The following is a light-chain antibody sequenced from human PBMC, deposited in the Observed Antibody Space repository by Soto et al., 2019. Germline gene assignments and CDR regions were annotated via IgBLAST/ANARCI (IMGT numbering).Light chain of an antibody. J-gene: IGKJ4*01. CDR1: QNINTY. Sequence: DIQLTQSPSSLSASVGDRVTITCRSSQNINTYLNWYQQRPGEPPKLLIYLASTLKSGVPSRFSGSVSGTAFTLTISSLQPEDFGTYYCQQSSRITPFGGETKIDIK. CDR2: LAS. CDR3: QQSSRITP. V-gene: IGKV1-39*01.